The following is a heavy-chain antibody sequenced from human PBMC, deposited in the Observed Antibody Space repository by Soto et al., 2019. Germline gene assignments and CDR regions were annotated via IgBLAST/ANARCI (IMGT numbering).Heavy chain of an antibody. D-gene: IGHD6-19*01. Sequence: PSETLSLTCAVYGGSFSGYSWSWIRQPPGKGLEWIGEINHSGSTNYNPSLKSRVTISVDTSKNQFSLKLSSVTAADTAVYYCAREGYSSGWYARWGQGTLVTVSS. CDR2: INHSGST. V-gene: IGHV4-34*01. CDR3: AREGYSSGWYAR. J-gene: IGHJ4*02. CDR1: GGSFSGYS.